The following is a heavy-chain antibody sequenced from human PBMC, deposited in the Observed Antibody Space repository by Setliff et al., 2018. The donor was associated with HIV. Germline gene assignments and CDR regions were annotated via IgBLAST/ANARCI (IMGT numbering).Heavy chain of an antibody. CDR3: ARAPGRFVYNSYFFDY. J-gene: IGHJ4*02. V-gene: IGHV3-30*04. CDR2: ISYDGSNE. Sequence: GSLRLSCAASGFTFSDYVMYWVRQAPGKGLEWVTVISYDGSNESYADSVKGRFTISRDNSKDTLYLQVRSLRVEDTALYYCARAPGRFVYNSYFFDYWGQGTLVTVSS. D-gene: IGHD3-3*01. CDR1: GFTFSDYV.